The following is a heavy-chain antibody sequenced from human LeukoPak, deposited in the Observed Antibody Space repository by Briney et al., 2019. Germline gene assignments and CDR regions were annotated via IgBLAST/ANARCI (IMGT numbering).Heavy chain of an antibody. D-gene: IGHD2-21*02. Sequence: GGSLRLSCAASGFSFSKYGLNWVRQAPGKGLQWVSGIGDSGGRTYYSDSVRGRFIVSRDNSRNTLYLQMNRLRVEDTAVYYCVKDLGYSGDPPVYFDNWGQGTLVTVSS. J-gene: IGHJ4*02. CDR3: VKDLGYSGDPPVYFDN. CDR1: GFSFSKYG. V-gene: IGHV3-23*01. CDR2: IGDSGGRT.